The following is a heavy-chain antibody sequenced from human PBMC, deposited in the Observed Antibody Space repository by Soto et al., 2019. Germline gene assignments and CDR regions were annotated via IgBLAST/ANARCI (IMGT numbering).Heavy chain of an antibody. V-gene: IGHV3-30*03. Sequence: GGSLRLSCAASGFTFSSYGMHWVRQAPGKGLEWVAVISYDGSNKYYADSVKGRFTISRDNSKNTLYLQMNSLRAEDTAVYYCAIDLETSMITFGGVIDPFDSWGQGTLVTVSS. D-gene: IGHD3-16*02. CDR1: GFTFSSYG. CDR3: AIDLETSMITFGGVIDPFDS. J-gene: IGHJ4*02. CDR2: ISYDGSNK.